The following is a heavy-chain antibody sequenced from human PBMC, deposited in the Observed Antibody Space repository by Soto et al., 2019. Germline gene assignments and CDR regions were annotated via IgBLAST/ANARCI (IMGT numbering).Heavy chain of an antibody. Sequence: DVQLVESGGGLVQPGGSLKLSCTTTGFTFTGSAIHWVRQAPGKGLEWIGRIRNKANNYATAYPASVTGRFTISRDDSKSTAYLEMNSLKTEDTAMYYCARPGPFVSWGQGALVTVSS. CDR1: GFTFTGSA. CDR2: IRNKANNYAT. CDR3: ARPGPFVS. V-gene: IGHV3-73*01. D-gene: IGHD1-1*01. J-gene: IGHJ4*02.